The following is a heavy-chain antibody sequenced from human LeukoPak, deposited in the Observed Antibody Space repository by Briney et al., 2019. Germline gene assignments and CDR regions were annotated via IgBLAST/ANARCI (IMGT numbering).Heavy chain of an antibody. CDR3: ARVRYYYDSSGYQVDRDLLDY. J-gene: IGHJ4*02. V-gene: IGHV1-18*01. CDR2: ISAYNGNT. CDR1: GYTFTSYG. D-gene: IGHD3-22*01. Sequence: ASVKVSCKASGYTFTSYGISWVRQAPGQGLEWMGWISAYNGNTNYAQKLQGRVTMTTDTSTSTAYMELRSLRSDDTAVYYCARVRYYYDSSGYQVDRDLLDYWGQGTPVTVSS.